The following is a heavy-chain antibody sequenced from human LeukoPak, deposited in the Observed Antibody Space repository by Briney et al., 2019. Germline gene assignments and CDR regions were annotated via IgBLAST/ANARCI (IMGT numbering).Heavy chain of an antibody. CDR3: ARGGNRYDYDSSGPGGSDY. J-gene: IGHJ4*02. CDR1: GYTFTSYD. D-gene: IGHD3-22*01. V-gene: IGHV1-8*01. Sequence: GASVKVSCKASGYTFTSYDINWVRQATGQGREWMGWMNPNSGNTGYAQKFQGRVTMTRNTSISTAYMELSSLRSEDTAGYYCARGGNRYDYDSSGPGGSDYWGQGTLVTVSS. CDR2: MNPNSGNT.